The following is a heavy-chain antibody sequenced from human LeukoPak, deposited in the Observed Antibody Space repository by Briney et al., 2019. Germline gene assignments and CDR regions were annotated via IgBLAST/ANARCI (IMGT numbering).Heavy chain of an antibody. D-gene: IGHD3-16*02. CDR3: ASTYMITFGGVIVPHPHYFDY. Sequence: GASVKVSCKASGGTFSSYAISWVRQAPGQGLEWTGGIIPIFGTANYAQKFQGRVTITADESTSTAYMELSSLRSEDTAVYYCASTYMITFGGVIVPHPHYFDYWGQGTLVTVSS. CDR1: GGTFSSYA. V-gene: IGHV1-69*13. CDR2: IIPIFGTA. J-gene: IGHJ4*02.